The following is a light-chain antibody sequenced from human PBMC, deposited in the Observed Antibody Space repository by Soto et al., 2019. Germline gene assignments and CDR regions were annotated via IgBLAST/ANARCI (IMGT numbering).Light chain of an antibody. CDR3: QHRSNWPPT. Sequence: EILLTQSPATLSLSPGESATLSCRASQSIGSYLAWYQQKPRQPPRLLIFDASNRASGIPSRFSGSGSGTDFTLTITSLQPEDFAVYYCQHRSNWPPTFGQGTRLEIK. J-gene: IGKJ5*01. CDR2: DAS. CDR1: QSIGSY. V-gene: IGKV3-11*01.